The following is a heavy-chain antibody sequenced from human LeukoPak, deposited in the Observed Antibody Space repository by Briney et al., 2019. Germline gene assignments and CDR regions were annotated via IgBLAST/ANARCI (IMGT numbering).Heavy chain of an antibody. CDR3: AQDNSVGASPYYIDY. D-gene: IGHD1-26*01. Sequence: PGGSLRLSCAASGFTFDNYAMHWVRQAPGKGLEWVSGIIWNSGSIGYADSVKGRFTISRDNAKNSLYLQMNSLRAEDTALYYCAQDNSVGASPYYIDYWGQGTLVTVSS. CDR2: IIWNSGSI. CDR1: GFTFDNYA. V-gene: IGHV3-9*01. J-gene: IGHJ4*02.